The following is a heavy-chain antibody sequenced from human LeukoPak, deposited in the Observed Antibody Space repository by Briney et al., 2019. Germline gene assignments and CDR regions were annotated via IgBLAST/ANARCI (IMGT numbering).Heavy chain of an antibody. CDR1: GFTFSSYA. CDR3: AKVLGSSWYDWQH. CDR2: ISGNGVNT. D-gene: IGHD6-13*01. J-gene: IGHJ1*01. Sequence: GGSLRLSCAASGFTFSSYAMSWVRQAPGKGLEWVSAISGNGVNTYYADSVKGRFTISRDNSKNTLYLRMNSLRAGDTAVYYCAKVLGSSWYDWQHWGQGTLVTVSS. V-gene: IGHV3-23*01.